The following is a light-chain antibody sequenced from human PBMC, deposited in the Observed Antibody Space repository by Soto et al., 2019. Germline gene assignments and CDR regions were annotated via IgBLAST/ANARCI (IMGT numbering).Light chain of an antibody. V-gene: IGLV3-9*01. Sequence: SYELTQPLSVSVALGQTARIPCGGNNIGGKNVHRYQLKAGQAPVLVIYRDFNRPSGIPERFSGSNSGNTATLAISGAQAGDDADYYCQVWDSSTVVFGGGTKVTVL. J-gene: IGLJ3*02. CDR1: NIGGKN. CDR2: RDF. CDR3: QVWDSSTVV.